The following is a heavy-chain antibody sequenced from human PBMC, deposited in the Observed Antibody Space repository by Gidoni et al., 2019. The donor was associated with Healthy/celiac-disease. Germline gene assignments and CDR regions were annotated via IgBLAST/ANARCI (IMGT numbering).Heavy chain of an antibody. CDR3: ACFSPVDFYVSASYSFGS. V-gene: IGHV3-21*01. CDR1: WFTLRSHS. CDR2: ISCTSSYI. Sequence: EVQPVEAGGSLGKPGGALGLSWATSWFTLRSHSMNLVRQAPGKGLGWVLSISCTSSYISYADSVKGRLTLSSDNAKNSLYLQLNRLRAEDTAVYSCACFSPVDFYVSASYSFGSWGQGTLVTVSS. D-gene: IGHD3-10*01. J-gene: IGHJ5*01.